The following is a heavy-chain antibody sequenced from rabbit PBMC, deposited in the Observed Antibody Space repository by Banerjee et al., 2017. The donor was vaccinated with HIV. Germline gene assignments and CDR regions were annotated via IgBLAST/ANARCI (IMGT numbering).Heavy chain of an antibody. J-gene: IGHJ4*01. D-gene: IGHD6-1*01. CDR1: GFSFSSSYF. Sequence: QSLEESGGDLVKPEGSLTLTCTASGFSFSSSYFMCWVRQAPGKGLEWIACIYAGSSGSTYYASWAKGRFTISKTSSTTVTLQMTSLTAADTATYFCARDTYATATYVFYFNLWGPGTLVTVS. CDR2: IYAGSSGST. CDR3: ARDTYATATYVFYFNL. V-gene: IGHV1S40*01.